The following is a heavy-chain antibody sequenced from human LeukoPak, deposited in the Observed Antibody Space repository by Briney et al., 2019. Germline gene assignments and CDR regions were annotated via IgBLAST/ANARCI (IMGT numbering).Heavy chain of an antibody. V-gene: IGHV1-2*02. D-gene: IGHD3-10*01. J-gene: IGHJ5*02. CDR2: INPNNGGA. Sequence: ASVKVSCKASGYTFTAYYIHWVRQAPGQGLEWMGWINPNNGGANYVQKFQGRVTMTRDTSTSTAYMELSRLRSDDTAVYYCARGSYYNENWFDPWGQGTLVTVSS. CDR1: GYTFTAYY. CDR3: ARGSYYNENWFDP.